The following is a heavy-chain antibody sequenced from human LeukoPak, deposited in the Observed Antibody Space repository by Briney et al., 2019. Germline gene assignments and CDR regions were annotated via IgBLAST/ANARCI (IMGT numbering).Heavy chain of an antibody. CDR3: PQMSTVEVCFDY. V-gene: IGHV4-39*07. D-gene: IGHD5-24*01. Sequence: SETLSLTCTVSGGSISSSSYYWGWIRQPPGKGLEWIGTIYYSGSTYYNPPHKSRVTMLLDTSKNQFSLKQSPVTAADAAVYYCPQMSTVEVCFDYWGQGPLVTVSS. CDR2: IYYSGST. CDR1: GGSISSSSYY. J-gene: IGHJ4*02.